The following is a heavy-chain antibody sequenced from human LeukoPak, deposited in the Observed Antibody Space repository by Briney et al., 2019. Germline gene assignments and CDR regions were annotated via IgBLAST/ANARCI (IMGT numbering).Heavy chain of an antibody. CDR1: GFTFSSYA. CDR3: ARESGIAAALDL. CDR2: ISGSGGST. D-gene: IGHD6-13*01. J-gene: IGHJ5*02. V-gene: IGHV3-23*01. Sequence: GGSLRLSCAASGFTFSSYAMSWVRQAPGKGLEWVSAISGSGGSTYYADSVKGRFTIFRDNSKNALYLQMNSLRAEDTAVYYCARESGIAAALDLWGQGTLVTVSS.